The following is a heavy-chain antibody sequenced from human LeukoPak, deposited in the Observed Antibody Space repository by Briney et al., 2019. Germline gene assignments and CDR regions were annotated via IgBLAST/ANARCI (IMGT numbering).Heavy chain of an antibody. V-gene: IGHV6-1*01. Sequence: SQTLSLTCAISGDSVSSNSAAWNWIRQSPSRGLEWLGRTYYRSKWYNDYAVSVKSRITINPDTSKNQFSLQLNSVTPEDTAVYYCARESPVVPAARQAFDIWGQGTMVTVSS. D-gene: IGHD2-2*01. CDR2: TYYRSKWYN. CDR1: GDSVSSNSAA. J-gene: IGHJ3*02. CDR3: ARESPVVPAARQAFDI.